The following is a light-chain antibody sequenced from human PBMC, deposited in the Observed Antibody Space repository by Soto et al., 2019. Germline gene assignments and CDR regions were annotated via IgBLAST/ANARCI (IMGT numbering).Light chain of an antibody. J-gene: IGKJ1*01. CDR2: KAS. Sequence: DIHMTQSPSTLSASVGDRVTITCRASQSVDIWLAWYQQKPGKLPNLLIYKASSLEGGVPSRFRGSGSGTEFTLTNSRLKPDDFATYYCQQYKSPFRAFGQGTKVEMK. V-gene: IGKV1-5*03. CDR1: QSVDIW. CDR3: QQYKSPFRA.